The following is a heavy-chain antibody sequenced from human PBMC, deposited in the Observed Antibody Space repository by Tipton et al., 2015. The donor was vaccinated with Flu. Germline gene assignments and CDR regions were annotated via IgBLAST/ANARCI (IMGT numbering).Heavy chain of an antibody. Sequence: LRLSCTVSGGPISSGGYYWGWIRQLPGEGLEWIGYISHSGGTYYNPSLESLLTISVDTSKNQFSLKVSSVTAADTAVCYCARYIAAAGTFDSWGQGTLVTVAS. D-gene: IGHD6-13*01. CDR3: ARYIAAAGTFDS. J-gene: IGHJ4*02. CDR2: ISHSGGT. V-gene: IGHV4-31*01. CDR1: GGPISSGGYY.